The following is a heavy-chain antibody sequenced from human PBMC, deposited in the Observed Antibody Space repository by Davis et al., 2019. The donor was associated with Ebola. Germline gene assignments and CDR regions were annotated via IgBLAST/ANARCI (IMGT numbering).Heavy chain of an antibody. J-gene: IGHJ4*02. Sequence: PSETLSLTCAVYGGSFSGYYWSWIRQPPGKGPEWIGEIFHNGRTNYNPSLQSRVAVSLDRSRNQFSLDLNSVTAADTAVYFCARDSSGSSGTLDYWGQGTLVTVSS. CDR1: GGSFSGYY. V-gene: IGHV4-34*12. D-gene: IGHD3-22*01. CDR2: IFHNGRT. CDR3: ARDSSGSSGTLDY.